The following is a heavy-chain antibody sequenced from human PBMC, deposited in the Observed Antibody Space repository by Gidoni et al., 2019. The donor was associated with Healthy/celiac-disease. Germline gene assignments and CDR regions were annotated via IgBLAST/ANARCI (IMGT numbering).Heavy chain of an antibody. CDR3: ATGGGSGSYYKDY. V-gene: IGHV3-21*01. CDR1: GFTFSRYS. Sequence: EVQLVESGGGLVKPGGSLRLSCAASGFTFSRYSMNWVRQAPGKGLEWVSSISSSSSYIYYADAVKGRFTITRDNAKNSLYLQMNSLRAEDTAVYYCATGGGSGSYYKDYWGQGTLVTVSS. CDR2: ISSSSSYI. J-gene: IGHJ4*02. D-gene: IGHD3-10*01.